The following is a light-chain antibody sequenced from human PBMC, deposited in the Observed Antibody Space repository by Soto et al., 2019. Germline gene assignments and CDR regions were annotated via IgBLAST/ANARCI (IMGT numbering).Light chain of an antibody. J-gene: IGKJ1*01. CDR3: QQRSNWPPT. CDR1: QSVSSN. Sequence: EIEMTQSPATLSVSPGERATLSCRASQSVSSNLAWYQQKPGQAPRLLISDASSRATGVPVRFSGSGSGTDFTLTISSLEPEDFAVYYCQQRSNWPPTFGQGTKVDIK. CDR2: DAS. V-gene: IGKV3-11*01.